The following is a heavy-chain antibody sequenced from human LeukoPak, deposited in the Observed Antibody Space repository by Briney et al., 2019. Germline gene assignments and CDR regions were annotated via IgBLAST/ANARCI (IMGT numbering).Heavy chain of an antibody. D-gene: IGHD3-10*01. Sequence: PGGSLRLSCAASGVIFSGSAVHWVRHASGKGREGVGRRSTANGYATPDAAAAKRRFTISRDDSEITAYPQMVSLKTEDTAVYYCTGNYYGSGSYADFDYCGQGTLVTVSS. CDR2: RSTANGYAT. CDR3: TGNYYGSGSYADFDY. J-gene: IGHJ4*02. CDR1: GVIFSGSA. V-gene: IGHV3-73*01.